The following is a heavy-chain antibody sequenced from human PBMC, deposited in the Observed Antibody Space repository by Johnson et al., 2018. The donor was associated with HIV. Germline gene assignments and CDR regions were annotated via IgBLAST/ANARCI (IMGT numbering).Heavy chain of an antibody. CDR2: ISYDGSNK. J-gene: IGHJ3*02. V-gene: IGHV3-30-3*01. CDR3: AIDRRRQLWSQTGGAAYDI. CDR1: GFTFTTYS. D-gene: IGHD5-18*01. Sequence: QVQLVESGGGVVQPGRSLRLSCAASGFTFTTYSMHWVRQAPGTGLEWVAVISYDGSNKYYADSVKGQFTISRDNSKNTLYLQMNSLRAEDTGVYYCAIDRRRQLWSQTGGAAYDIWGQGTMVTVSS.